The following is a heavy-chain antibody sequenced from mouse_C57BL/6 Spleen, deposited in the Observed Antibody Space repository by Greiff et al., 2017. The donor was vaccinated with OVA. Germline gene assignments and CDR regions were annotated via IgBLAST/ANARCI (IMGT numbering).Heavy chain of an antibody. CDR1: GYAFSSYW. J-gene: IGHJ3*01. Sequence: QVHVKQSGAELVKPGASVKISCKASGYAFSSYWMNWVKQRPGKGLEWIGQIYPGDGDTNYNGKFKGKATLTADKSSSTAYMQLSSLTSEDSAVYFCARGDGYDERFAYWGQGTLVTVSA. D-gene: IGHD2-2*01. CDR3: ARGDGYDERFAY. V-gene: IGHV1-80*01. CDR2: IYPGDGDT.